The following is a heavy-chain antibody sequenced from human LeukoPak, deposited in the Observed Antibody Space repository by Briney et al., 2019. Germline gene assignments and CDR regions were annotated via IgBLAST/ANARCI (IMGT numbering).Heavy chain of an antibody. D-gene: IGHD3-10*02. J-gene: IGHJ6*04. Sequence: GGSLRLSCEASGFTSGFTFSSYWMSWVRQAPGKGLEWVANIKQDGSEKYYVDSVKGRFTISRDNAKNSLYLQMNSLRAEDTAVYYCAELGITMIGGVWGKGTTVTISS. CDR1: GFTFSSYW. CDR3: AELGITMIGGV. V-gene: IGHV3-7*01. CDR2: IKQDGSEK.